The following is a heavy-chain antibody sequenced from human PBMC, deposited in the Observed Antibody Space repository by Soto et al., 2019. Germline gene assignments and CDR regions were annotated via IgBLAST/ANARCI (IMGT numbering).Heavy chain of an antibody. V-gene: IGHV3-21*01. CDR1: GFTFSSYS. J-gene: IGHJ3*02. CDR2: ISSSSSYI. CDR3: ARDDHDAFDI. Sequence: SGGSLRLSCAASGFTFSSYSMNWVRQAPGKGLEWVSSISSSSSYIYYADSVKGRFTISRDNAKNSLYLQMNSLRAEDTAVYYCARDDHDAFDIWGQGTMVTVSS.